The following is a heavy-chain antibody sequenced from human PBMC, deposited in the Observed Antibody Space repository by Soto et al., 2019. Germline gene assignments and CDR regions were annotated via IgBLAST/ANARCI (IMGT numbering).Heavy chain of an antibody. CDR1: GFTFSSYS. Sequence: GGSLRLSCAASGFTFSSYSMNWVRQAPGKGLEWVSSISSSSSYIYYADSVKGRFTISRDNAKNSLYLQMNSLRAEDTAVYYCARDLTEWGIAVASDLDYWGQGTLVTVSS. J-gene: IGHJ4*02. CDR3: ARDLTEWGIAVASDLDY. V-gene: IGHV3-21*01. D-gene: IGHD6-19*01. CDR2: ISSSSSYI.